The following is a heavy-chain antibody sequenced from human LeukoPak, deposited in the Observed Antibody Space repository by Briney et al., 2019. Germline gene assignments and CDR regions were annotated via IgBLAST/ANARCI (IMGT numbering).Heavy chain of an antibody. Sequence: GGSLRLSCAASGFTFSGYSMNWVRQAQGKGLEWVSSISSSSSYIYYADSVNGRFTISRDNAKNSQYLQMNTLRAEDTAVYYCARDKGSSWSGGCDYWGQGTLVTVSS. D-gene: IGHD6-13*01. J-gene: IGHJ4*02. CDR3: ARDKGSSWSGGCDY. V-gene: IGHV3-21*01. CDR1: GFTFSGYS. CDR2: ISSSSSYI.